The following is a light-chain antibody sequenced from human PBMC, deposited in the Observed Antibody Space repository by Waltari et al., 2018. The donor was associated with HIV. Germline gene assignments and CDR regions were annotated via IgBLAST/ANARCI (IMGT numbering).Light chain of an antibody. V-gene: IGKV3-11*01. CDR3: QQRYNWIT. Sequence: EIVLTQSPGMLSLFPGERVTLSCRASQSVNNYLAWYQQKPGQAPRLLIYDASNRATVIPARFSGSGSGTDFTLTISSLEPEDFAVYYCQQRYNWITFGQGTRLEIK. CDR2: DAS. J-gene: IGKJ5*01. CDR1: QSVNNY.